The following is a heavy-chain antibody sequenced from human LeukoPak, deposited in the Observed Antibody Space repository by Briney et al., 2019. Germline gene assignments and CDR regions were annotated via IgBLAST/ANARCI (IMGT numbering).Heavy chain of an antibody. CDR3: ARDGGYYDSSGYYDY. CDR1: GGTFSSYA. CDR2: IIPIFGTA. Sequence: SVKVSCKASGGTFSSYAISWVRQAPGQGLEWMGGIIPIFGTANYAQKFQGRVTITADESTSTAYMELSSLRSEDTAVYYCARDGGYYDSSGYYDYWGQGTLVTVSS. D-gene: IGHD3-22*01. V-gene: IGHV1-69*13. J-gene: IGHJ4*02.